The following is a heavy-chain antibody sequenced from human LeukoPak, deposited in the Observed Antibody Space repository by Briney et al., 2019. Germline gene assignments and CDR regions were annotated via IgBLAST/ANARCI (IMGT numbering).Heavy chain of an antibody. D-gene: IGHD3-16*01. Sequence: PSQTLSLTCTVSGGSISSGDYYWSWIRQPPGKGLEWIGYIYYSGSTYYNPSLKSRVTISVDTSKNQFSLKLSSVTAADTAVYYCARLGGLRGAFDIWGQGTMVTVSS. CDR2: IYYSGST. CDR1: GGSISSGDYY. J-gene: IGHJ3*02. CDR3: ARLGGLRGAFDI. V-gene: IGHV4-30-4*01.